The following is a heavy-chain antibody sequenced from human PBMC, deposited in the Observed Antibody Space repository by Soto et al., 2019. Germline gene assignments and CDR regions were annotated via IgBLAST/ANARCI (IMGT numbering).Heavy chain of an antibody. Sequence: GGSLRLSCAASGFTFSNAWMSWVRQAPGKGLEWVGRIKSKTDGGTTDYAAPVKGRFTISRDDSKNTLYLQMNSLKTEDTAVYYCTTDEELCGSGSYNGTYYYYGMDVWGQGTTVTVSS. D-gene: IGHD3-10*01. CDR2: IKSKTDGGTT. V-gene: IGHV3-15*01. CDR1: GFTFSNAW. CDR3: TTDEELCGSGSYNGTYYYYGMDV. J-gene: IGHJ6*02.